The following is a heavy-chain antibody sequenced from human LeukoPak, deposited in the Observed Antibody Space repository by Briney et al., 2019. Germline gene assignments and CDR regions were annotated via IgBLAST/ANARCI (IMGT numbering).Heavy chain of an antibody. CDR3: ARVRVGAIYYFDY. CDR2: IYHSGST. CDR1: GYSISSGYY. D-gene: IGHD1-26*01. Sequence: SETLSLTCTVSGYSISSGYYWGWIRQPPGKGLEWIGSIYHSGSTYYNPSLKSRVTISVDTSNNQFSLKLSSVTAADTAVYYCARVRVGAIYYFDYWGHGTLVTVSS. J-gene: IGHJ4*01. V-gene: IGHV4-38-2*02.